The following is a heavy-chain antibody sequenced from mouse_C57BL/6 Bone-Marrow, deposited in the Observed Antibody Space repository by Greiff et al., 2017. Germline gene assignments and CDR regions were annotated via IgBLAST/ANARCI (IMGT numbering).Heavy chain of an antibody. V-gene: IGHV5-16*01. J-gene: IGHJ2*01. CDR1: GFTFSDYY. D-gene: IGHD2-1*01. CDR3: ARDHGNYDFDY. Sequence: EVKLMESEGGLVQPGSSMKLSCTASGFTFSDYYMAWVRQVPEKGLEWVANINYDGSSTYYLDSLKSRFIISRDNAKNILYLQMSSLKSEDTATYYCARDHGNYDFDYWGQGTTLTVSS. CDR2: INYDGSST.